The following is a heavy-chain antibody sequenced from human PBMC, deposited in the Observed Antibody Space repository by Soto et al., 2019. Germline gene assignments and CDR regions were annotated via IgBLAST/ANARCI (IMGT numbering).Heavy chain of an antibody. J-gene: IGHJ4*02. V-gene: IGHV1-69*08. CDR3: ARDTMPSLTEN. Sequence: QVQLVQSGAEVRKPGSSVKVSCKAAGGAFSRYTTSWVRQAPGQGLEWMGRIIPILGIANYAQKFQGSVTTTADESTITPYMELSSLRSVDTDVYYWARDTMPSLTENWGQGSLVSVSS. CDR2: IIPILGIA. CDR1: GGAFSRYT. D-gene: IGHD2-2*01.